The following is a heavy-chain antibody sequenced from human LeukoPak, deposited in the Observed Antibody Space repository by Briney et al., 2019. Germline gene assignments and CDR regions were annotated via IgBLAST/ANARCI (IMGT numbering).Heavy chain of an antibody. J-gene: IGHJ4*02. CDR2: ISYDGSNK. CDR1: GFTLSSYT. D-gene: IGHD2-2*01. V-gene: IGHV3-30-3*01. CDR3: SVVPAAIRLRYFDY. Sequence: GRSLRLSCAASGFTLSSYTMHWVRQAPGKGLEWVAVISYDGSNKNYADSVKGRFTISRDNSKNTLYLQMNSLRAEDTAVYYCSVVPAAIRLRYFDYWGQGTLVTVSS.